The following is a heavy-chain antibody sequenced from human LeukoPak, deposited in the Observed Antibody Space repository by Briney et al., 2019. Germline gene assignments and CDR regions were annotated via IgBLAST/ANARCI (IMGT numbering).Heavy chain of an antibody. J-gene: IGHJ4*02. Sequence: ASVKVSCKASGGTFSSYAISWVRQAPGQGLEWMGGIIPIFGTANYAQKFQGRVTITTDESTSTAYMELSSLRSEDTAVYYCARVHSYCSTTSCLDYWAREPWSPSPQ. CDR1: GGTFSSYA. CDR2: IIPIFGTA. CDR3: ARVHSYCSTTSCLDY. V-gene: IGHV1-69*05. D-gene: IGHD2-2*01.